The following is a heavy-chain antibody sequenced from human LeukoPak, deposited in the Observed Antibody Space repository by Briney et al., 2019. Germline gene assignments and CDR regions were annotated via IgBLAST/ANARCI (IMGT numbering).Heavy chain of an antibody. CDR3: ARDAYSGSYQVYYYGMDV. J-gene: IGHJ6*02. CDR1: GFTFTRYS. Sequence: PGGSLRLSCAASGFTFTRYSMNWVRQAPGKGLEWVSSISSSGSYIFYAQSVEGRFIISGDNAKNSLYPQMNSLRAEDTAVYYCARDAYSGSYQVYYYGMDVWGQGTTVTVSS. V-gene: IGHV3-21*01. CDR2: ISSSGSYI. D-gene: IGHD1-26*01.